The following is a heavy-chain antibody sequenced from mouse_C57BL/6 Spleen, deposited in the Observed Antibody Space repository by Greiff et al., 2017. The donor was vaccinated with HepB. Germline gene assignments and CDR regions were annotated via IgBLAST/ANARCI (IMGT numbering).Heavy chain of an antibody. CDR3: ARGTSWFAY. CDR2: ISSGSSTI. V-gene: IGHV5-17*01. J-gene: IGHJ3*01. CDR1: GFTFSDYG. Sequence: EVKVVESGGGLVKPGGSLKLSCAASGFTFSDYGMNWVRQAPEKGLEWVAYISSGSSTIYYADTVKGRFTISRDNAKNTLFLQMTSLRSEDTAMYYCARGTSWFAYWGQGTLVTVSA. D-gene: IGHD3-3*01.